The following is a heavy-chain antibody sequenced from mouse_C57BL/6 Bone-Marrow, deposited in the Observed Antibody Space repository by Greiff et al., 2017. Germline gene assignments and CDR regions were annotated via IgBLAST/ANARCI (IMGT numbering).Heavy chain of an antibody. CDR2: IYPRDGST. CDR3: ARDYPYAMDY. D-gene: IGHD2-4*01. J-gene: IGHJ4*01. CDR1: GYTFTSYD. V-gene: IGHV1-85*01. Sequence: VKLVESGPELVKPGASVKLSCKASGYTFTSYDINWVKQRPGQGLEWIGWIYPRDGSTKYNEKFKGKATLTVDTSSSTAYMELHSLTSEDSAVYYCARDYPYAMDYWGQGTSVTVSS.